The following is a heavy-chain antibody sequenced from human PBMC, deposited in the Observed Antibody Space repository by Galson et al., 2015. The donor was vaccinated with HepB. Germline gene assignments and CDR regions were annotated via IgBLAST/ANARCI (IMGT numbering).Heavy chain of an antibody. CDR3: ARMVRIAAAGVDWFDP. D-gene: IGHD6-13*01. CDR1: GFTFSSYS. Sequence: SLRLSCAASGFTFSSYSMNWVRQAPGKGLEWVSSISSSSSYIYYADSVKGRFTISRDNAKNSLYLQMNSLRAEDTAVYYCARMVRIAAAGVDWFDPWGQGTLVTVST. CDR2: ISSSSSYI. J-gene: IGHJ5*02. V-gene: IGHV3-21*01.